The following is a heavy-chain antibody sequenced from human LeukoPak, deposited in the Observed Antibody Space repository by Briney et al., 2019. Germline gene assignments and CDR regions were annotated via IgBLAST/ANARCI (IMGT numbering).Heavy chain of an antibody. D-gene: IGHD3-22*01. Sequence: SETLSLTCAVYGGSFSGYYWSWIRQPPGKGLEWIGYIYYSGSTNYNPSLKSRVTISVDTSKNQFSLKLSSVTAADTAVYYCARSYDSSEVPETFDYWGQGTLVTVSS. J-gene: IGHJ4*02. CDR1: GGSFSGYY. V-gene: IGHV4-59*01. CDR3: ARSYDSSEVPETFDY. CDR2: IYYSGST.